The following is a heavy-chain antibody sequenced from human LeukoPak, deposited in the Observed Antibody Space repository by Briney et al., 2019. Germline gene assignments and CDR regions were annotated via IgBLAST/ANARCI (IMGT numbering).Heavy chain of an antibody. CDR1: GYTFTGYY. J-gene: IGHJ5*02. CDR3: ARGSYRGSGSYYFYWSWFDP. D-gene: IGHD3-10*01. V-gene: IGHV1-2*02. Sequence: ASVKVSCKASGYTFTGYYMHWVRQAPGQGLEWMGWINPNSGGTNYAQKLQGRVTMTRDTSISTAYMGLSRVRSDDTAVYYWARGSYRGSGSYYFYWSWFDPWGQGTLVTVSS. CDR2: INPNSGGT.